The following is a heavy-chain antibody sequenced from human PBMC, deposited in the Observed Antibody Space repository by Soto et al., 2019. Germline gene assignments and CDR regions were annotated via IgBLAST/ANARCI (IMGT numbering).Heavy chain of an antibody. CDR3: AKNSYDFAGLDYYYYMDV. D-gene: IGHD3-3*01. CDR2: ISGSGGST. V-gene: IGHV3-23*01. J-gene: IGHJ6*03. CDR1: GFTFSSYA. Sequence: PGGSLRLSCAASGFTFSSYAMSWVRQAPGKGLEWVSAISGSGGSTYYADSVKGRFTISRDNSKNTLYLQMNSLRAEDTAVYYCAKNSYDFAGLDYYYYMDVWGKGTTVTVSS.